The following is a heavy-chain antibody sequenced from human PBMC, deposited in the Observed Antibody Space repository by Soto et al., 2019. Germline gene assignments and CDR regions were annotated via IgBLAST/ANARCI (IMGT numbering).Heavy chain of an antibody. Sequence: EVQLVESGGGLVQPGGSLRLSCAASGFTSSDHYMDWVRQAPGRGLEWVGRSRNKADSYTTEFAASVKGRFTISRDESENSVDLQMNSLKTEDTAVYYCAFSPKYSSGWYSGFWGQGTLVTVSS. D-gene: IGHD6-19*01. CDR1: GFTSSDHY. J-gene: IGHJ4*02. CDR2: SRNKADSYTT. CDR3: AFSPKYSSGWYSGF. V-gene: IGHV3-72*01.